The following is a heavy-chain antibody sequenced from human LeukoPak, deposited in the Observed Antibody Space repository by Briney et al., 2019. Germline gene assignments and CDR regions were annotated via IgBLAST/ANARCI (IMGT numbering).Heavy chain of an antibody. J-gene: IGHJ4*02. CDR3: AKNSVVGYFDY. D-gene: IGHD2-15*01. V-gene: IGHV3-66*01. Sequence: PGGSLRLSCAASGFTVSSNYMSWVRQAPGKGLEWVSVIYSGGSTYYADSVKGRFTISRDNSKNTLYLQMNSLRAEDTAVYYCAKNSVVGYFDYWGQGTLVTVSS. CDR1: GFTVSSNY. CDR2: IYSGGST.